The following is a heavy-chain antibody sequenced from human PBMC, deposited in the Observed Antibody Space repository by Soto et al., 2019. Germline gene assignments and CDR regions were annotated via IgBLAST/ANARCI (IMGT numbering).Heavy chain of an antibody. CDR2: ISNAGNYK. Sequence: GGSLRSSFKASGFTFRSFGMNWVRQAPGKVLELVSSISNAGNYKYYGYSVKGRFTISRDKVEKSLFLHMSSLRADDTAVYYFARDHEDEDSVYYLPSHFDYWGQVNPVAVSS. D-gene: IGHD3-22*01. CDR3: ARDHEDEDSVYYLPSHFDY. J-gene: IGHJ4*02. CDR1: GFTFRSFG. V-gene: IGHV3-21*01.